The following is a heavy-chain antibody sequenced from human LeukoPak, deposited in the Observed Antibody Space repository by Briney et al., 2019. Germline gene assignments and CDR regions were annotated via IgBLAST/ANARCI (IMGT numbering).Heavy chain of an antibody. Sequence: GGTLRLSCAASGFTVSTNYMSWVRQAPGKGLEWVSYITGSGRTIYYADSVKGRFTISRDNAKNLLYLQINSLRAEDTAVYYCARDRGYGSGTYNPAFDFWGQGTMVTVSS. CDR2: ITGSGRTI. CDR3: ARDRGYGSGTYNPAFDF. D-gene: IGHD3-10*01. V-gene: IGHV3-11*04. J-gene: IGHJ3*01. CDR1: GFTVSTNY.